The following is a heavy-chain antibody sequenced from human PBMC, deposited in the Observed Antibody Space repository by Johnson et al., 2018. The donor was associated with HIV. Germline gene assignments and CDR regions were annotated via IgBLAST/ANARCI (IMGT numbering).Heavy chain of an antibody. CDR1: GLSFSNFG. D-gene: IGHD6-19*01. Sequence: QVQLVESGGGVVQPGKSLTLSCVGSGLSFSNFGIHWVRQAPGKGPEWVAVISFDGNLKKYADSVKGRFTISRDNSKNTLYLQMTSLRAEDTAMYYCAKRRVAGDDAFDVWGQGTMVIVSS. V-gene: IGHV3-33*03. J-gene: IGHJ3*01. CDR2: ISFDGNLK. CDR3: AKRRVAGDDAFDV.